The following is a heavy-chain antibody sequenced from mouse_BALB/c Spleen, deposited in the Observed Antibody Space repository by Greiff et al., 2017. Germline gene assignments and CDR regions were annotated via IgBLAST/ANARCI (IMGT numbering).Heavy chain of an antibody. J-gene: IGHJ2*01. CDR1: GYSITSGYY. D-gene: IGHD1-2*01. Sequence: VQLKESGPGLVKPSQSLSLTCSVTGYSITSGYYWNWIRQFPGNQLEWMGYISYDGSNNYNPSLKNRISITRDTSKNQFFLKLNSVTTEDTATYYCASEGYGYYFDYWGQGTTLTVSS. CDR2: ISYDGSN. CDR3: ASEGYGYYFDY. V-gene: IGHV3-6*02.